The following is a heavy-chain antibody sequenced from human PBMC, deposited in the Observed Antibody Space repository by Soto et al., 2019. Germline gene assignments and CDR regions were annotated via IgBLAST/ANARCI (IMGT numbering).Heavy chain of an antibody. CDR3: ARPRSMSSSGFDI. D-gene: IGHD1-26*01. Sequence: EVQLVESGGGLVQPGGSLRLSCAASGYMFSRHWIHWVRQAPGQGPVGVARISPDGSVTNYADFVEGRFTISRDNAKNTLYLHMGSLRAGDTAVYYCARPRSMSSSGFDIWGQGTMVIVSA. CDR2: ISPDGSVT. V-gene: IGHV3-74*01. J-gene: IGHJ3*02. CDR1: GYMFSRHW.